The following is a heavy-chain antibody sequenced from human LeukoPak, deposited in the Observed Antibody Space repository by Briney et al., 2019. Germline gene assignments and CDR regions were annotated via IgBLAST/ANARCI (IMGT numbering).Heavy chain of an antibody. Sequence: GGSLRLSCAASGFTFSSYWMSWVRQAPGKGLEWVAKIKQDASEKYYVDSVKGRFTISRDNAKNSLYLQMNYLRAEDTAVYYCAREYGGSYFFDYWGQGTLVTVSS. J-gene: IGHJ4*02. D-gene: IGHD1-26*01. CDR2: IKQDASEK. V-gene: IGHV3-7*01. CDR1: GFTFSSYW. CDR3: AREYGGSYFFDY.